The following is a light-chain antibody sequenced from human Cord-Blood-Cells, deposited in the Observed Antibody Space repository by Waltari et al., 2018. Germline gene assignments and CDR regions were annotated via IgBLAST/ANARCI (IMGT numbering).Light chain of an antibody. CDR3: QQYYSTPYT. V-gene: IGKV4-1*01. CDR1: QSVLYSLNNKNY. CDR2: WAS. J-gene: IGKJ2*01. Sequence: DIVMTQSPDSLAVSLGERATINCKSSQSVLYSLNNKNYLACYKQKPGQPPKLLIYWASTRESGVPDRFSGSGSGTDFTLTISSLQAEDVAVYYCQQYYSTPYTFGQGTKLEIK.